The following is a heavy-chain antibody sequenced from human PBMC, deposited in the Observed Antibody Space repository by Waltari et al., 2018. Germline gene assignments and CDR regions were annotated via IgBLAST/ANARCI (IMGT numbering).Heavy chain of an antibody. CDR3: AKSRGFDY. CDR1: GFTFSRYW. V-gene: IGHV3-7*01. CDR2: IKQDGSEK. D-gene: IGHD2-2*01. Sequence: EVQLVESGGGLVQPGGSLRLACAASGFTFSRYWMRWVRQTPGKGLEWVANIKQDGSEKYYVDSVKGRFTISRDNAKNSLYLQMNSLRAEDTAVYYCAKSRGFDYWGQGTLVTVSS. J-gene: IGHJ4*02.